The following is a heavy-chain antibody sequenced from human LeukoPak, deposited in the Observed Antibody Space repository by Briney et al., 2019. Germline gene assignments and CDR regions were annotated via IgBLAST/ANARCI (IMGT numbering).Heavy chain of an antibody. CDR2: IYYSGST. V-gene: IGHV4-61*08. CDR1: GGSISSGGYY. J-gene: IGHJ4*02. CDR3: ARAAAEYSYGWAYYFDY. Sequence: SETLSLTCTVSGGSISSGGYYWSWIRQHPGKGLEWIGYIYYSGSTNYNPSLKSRVTISVDTSKNQFSLKLSSVTAADTAVYYCARAAAEYSYGWAYYFDYWGQGTLVTVSS. D-gene: IGHD5-18*01.